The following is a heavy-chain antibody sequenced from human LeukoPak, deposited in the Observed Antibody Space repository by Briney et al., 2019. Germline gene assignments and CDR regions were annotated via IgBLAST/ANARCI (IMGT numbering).Heavy chain of an antibody. CDR2: ISTSSIYT. Sequence: GGSRRLSCAASGITFISYTMNWVRQAPVKVLEGGSFISTSSIYTYYADSVKCRFIISRDNARNSLNMQMNSLRAEDTAVYYCARGGYDFWSGYSSYMDVWGKGATVTVSS. CDR3: ARGGYDFWSGYSSYMDV. D-gene: IGHD3-3*01. CDR1: GITFISYT. J-gene: IGHJ6*03. V-gene: IGHV3-21*01.